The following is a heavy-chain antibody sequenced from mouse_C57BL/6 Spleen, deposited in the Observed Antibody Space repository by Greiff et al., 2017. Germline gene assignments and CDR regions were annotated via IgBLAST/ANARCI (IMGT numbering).Heavy chain of an antibody. CDR1: GYAFSSYW. J-gene: IGHJ3*01. CDR3: ARREGRGRTVWFAY. CDR2: IYPGDGDT. Sequence: QVQLKQSGAELVKPGASVKISCKASGYAFSSYWMNWVKQRPGKGLEWIGQIYPGDGDTNYNGKFQGKATMTADKSSSTAYMQLSSLTSEDSAVYFCARREGRGRTVWFAYWGQGTLVTVSA. D-gene: IGHD3-3*01. V-gene: IGHV1-80*01.